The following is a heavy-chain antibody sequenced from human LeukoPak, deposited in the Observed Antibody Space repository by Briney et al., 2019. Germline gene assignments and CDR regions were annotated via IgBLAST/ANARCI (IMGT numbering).Heavy chain of an antibody. Sequence: PGGSLRLSCAASGFTFSSYSMNWVRQAPGKGLEWVSYISSSGSTIYYADSVKGRFTISRDNAKNSLYLQMNSLRAEDTAVYYCVLVTMVRGVDYWGQGTLVTVSS. V-gene: IGHV3-48*04. J-gene: IGHJ4*02. CDR3: VLVTMVRGVDY. CDR1: GFTFSSYS. D-gene: IGHD3-10*01. CDR2: ISSSGSTI.